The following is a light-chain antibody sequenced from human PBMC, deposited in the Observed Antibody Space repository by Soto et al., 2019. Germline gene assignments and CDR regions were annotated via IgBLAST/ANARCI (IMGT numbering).Light chain of an antibody. CDR2: GNN. CDR1: SSNIWAGFD. V-gene: IGLV1-40*01. CDR3: QSYDTSLSGGSV. Sequence: QSALTQSPSVSGAPGQRVSISCTGTSSNIWAGFDVHWYQQLPATAPKLLIYGNNNRPSGVPDRFSGSKSGTSASLAITGLQAEDEADYYCQSYDTSLSGGSVFGTGTKLTVL. J-gene: IGLJ1*01.